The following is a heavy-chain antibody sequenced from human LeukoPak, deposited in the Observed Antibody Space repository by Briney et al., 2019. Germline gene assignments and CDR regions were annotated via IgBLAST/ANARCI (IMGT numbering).Heavy chain of an antibody. D-gene: IGHD1-26*01. CDR2: ITPSGGT. V-gene: IGHV1-2*02. CDR1: GYTFTSYA. J-gene: IGHJ3*02. CDR3: ARGFGGTYYTDGFDI. Sequence: APVKVCCKASGYTFTSYAMHWVRQSPGQGLEWMGWITPSGGTNYPQKFQGRVAITRDTSISTAYMDLSRLTSDDTAVYYCARGFGGTYYTDGFDIWGQGTLVADSS.